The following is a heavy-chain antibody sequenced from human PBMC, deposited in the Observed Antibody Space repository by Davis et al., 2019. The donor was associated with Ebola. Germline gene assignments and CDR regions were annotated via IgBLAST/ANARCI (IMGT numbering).Heavy chain of an antibody. Sequence: ASVKVSCKASGYTFTGYYMHWVRQAPGQGLEWMGWISAYNGNTNYAQKLQGRVTMTTDTSTSTAYMELRSLRSEDTAVYYCARARNYGGNSGVDYYYYYYMDVWGKGTTVTVSS. D-gene: IGHD4-23*01. CDR1: GYTFTGYY. J-gene: IGHJ6*03. CDR3: ARARNYGGNSGVDYYYYYYMDV. V-gene: IGHV1-18*04. CDR2: ISAYNGNT.